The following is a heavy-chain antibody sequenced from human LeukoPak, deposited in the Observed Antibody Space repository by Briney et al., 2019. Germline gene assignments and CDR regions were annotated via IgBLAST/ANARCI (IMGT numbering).Heavy chain of an antibody. CDR3: ARSASGWGFDD. Sequence: GESLKISCKGSGYSFTTYWIGWVRQMSGKRLESMGIIYPGDSDTRYSPSFQGQVTISADKSISTAYLQWSSLKASDSAMYYCARSASGWGFDDWGQGTLVTVSS. V-gene: IGHV5-51*01. CDR2: IYPGDSDT. J-gene: IGHJ4*02. CDR1: GYSFTTYW. D-gene: IGHD6-19*01.